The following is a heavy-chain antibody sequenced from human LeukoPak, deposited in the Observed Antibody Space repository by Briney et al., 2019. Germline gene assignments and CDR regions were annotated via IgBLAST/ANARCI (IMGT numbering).Heavy chain of an antibody. V-gene: IGHV3-23*01. D-gene: IGHD3-3*01. CDR2: ISGSGGST. J-gene: IGHJ4*02. CDR3: ARVYDFWSGYYRDY. Sequence: GGSLRLSCAASGFTFSSYAMSWVRQAPGKELEWVSAISGSGGSTYYADSVKGRFTISRDNSKNTLYLQMNSLRAEDTAVYYCARVYDFWSGYYRDYWGQGTLVTVSS. CDR1: GFTFSSYA.